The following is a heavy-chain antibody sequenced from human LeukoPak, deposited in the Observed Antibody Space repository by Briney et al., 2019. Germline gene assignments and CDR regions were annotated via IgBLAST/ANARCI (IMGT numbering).Heavy chain of an antibody. CDR3: ARDPLYCSSTSCYVSSYFDY. CDR2: ISSSSSYI. V-gene: IGHV3-21*01. J-gene: IGHJ4*02. Sequence: GGSLRLSCAASGFTFSSYSMNWVHQAPGKGLEWVSSISSSSSYIYYADSVKGRFTISRDNAKNSLYLQMNSLRAEDTAVYYCARDPLYCSSTSCYVSSYFDYWGQGTLVTVSS. CDR1: GFTFSSYS. D-gene: IGHD2-2*01.